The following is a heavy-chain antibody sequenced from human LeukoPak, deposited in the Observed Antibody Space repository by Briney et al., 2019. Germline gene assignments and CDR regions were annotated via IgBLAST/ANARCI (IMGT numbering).Heavy chain of an antibody. J-gene: IGHJ6*02. D-gene: IGHD2-2*02. Sequence: PSETLSLTCTVSGASVSSASYWSWIRQPPGKGVEWIAHIYNGVNTNYNPSLKSRVTISVDTSKNQFSLRLNSVTAADTAVYYCARGLELVPAAILLYYYYGMDVWGQGTTVTVSS. CDR2: IYNGVNT. CDR1: GASVSSASY. V-gene: IGHV4-61*01. CDR3: ARGLELVPAAILLYYYYGMDV.